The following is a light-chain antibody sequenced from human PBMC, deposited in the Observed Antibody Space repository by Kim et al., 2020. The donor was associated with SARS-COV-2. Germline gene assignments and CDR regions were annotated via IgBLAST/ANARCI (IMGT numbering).Light chain of an antibody. V-gene: IGLV1-51*01. J-gene: IGLJ3*02. CDR3: GTWDGSLSAGV. CDR2: DND. CDR1: SSNIGNNY. Sequence: GLKVTISCSGSSSNIGNNYVSWYQQLPGTAPKLLIYDNDKRPSGIPDRFSGSKSGTSATLGITGLQTGDEADYYCGTWDGSLSAGVFGGGTKLTVL.